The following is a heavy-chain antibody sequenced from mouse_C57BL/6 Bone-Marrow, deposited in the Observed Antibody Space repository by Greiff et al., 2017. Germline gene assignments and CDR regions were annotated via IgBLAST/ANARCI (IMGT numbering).Heavy chain of an antibody. Sequence: QVQLQQSDAELVKPGASVKISCKVSGYTFTDHTIHWMKQRPEQGLEWIGYIYPRDGSTKYNEKFKGKATLTADKSSSTAYMQLNSLTSEDSAVYFCARGGKITTVVERYYYAMDYWGQGTSVTVSS. J-gene: IGHJ4*01. V-gene: IGHV1-78*01. D-gene: IGHD1-1*01. CDR3: ARGGKITTVVERYYYAMDY. CDR2: IYPRDGST. CDR1: GYTFTDHT.